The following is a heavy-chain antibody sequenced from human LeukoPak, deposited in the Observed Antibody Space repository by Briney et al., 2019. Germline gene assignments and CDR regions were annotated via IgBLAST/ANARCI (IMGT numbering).Heavy chain of an antibody. V-gene: IGHV4-61*02. CDR2: IYTSGST. Sequence: SETLSLTCTVSGGSISSGSYYWSWIRQPAGKGLEWIGRIYTSGSTNYNPSLKSRVTISVDTSKNQFSLKLSSVTAADTAVYYCARSVIVGAPLGYYYMDVWGNGTTVTVSS. CDR3: ARSVIVGAPLGYYYMDV. CDR1: GGSISSGSYY. D-gene: IGHD1-26*01. J-gene: IGHJ6*03.